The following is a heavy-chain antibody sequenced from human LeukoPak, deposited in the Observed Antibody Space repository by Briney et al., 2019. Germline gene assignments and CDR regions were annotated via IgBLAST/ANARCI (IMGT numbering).Heavy chain of an antibody. CDR2: ISSSSSYI. CDR3: ARSPRPMVRGVITHDY. Sequence: GRSLRLSCAASGFTFSSYSMNWVRQAPGKGLEWVSSISSSSSYIYYAGSVKGRFTISRDNAKNSLYLQMNSLRAEDTAVYYCARSPRPMVRGVITHDYWGQGTLVTVSS. J-gene: IGHJ4*02. CDR1: GFTFSSYS. V-gene: IGHV3-21*01. D-gene: IGHD3-10*01.